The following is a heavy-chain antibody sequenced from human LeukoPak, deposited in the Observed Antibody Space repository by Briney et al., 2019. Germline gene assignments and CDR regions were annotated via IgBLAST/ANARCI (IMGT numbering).Heavy chain of an antibody. V-gene: IGHV4-34*01. D-gene: IGHD4-11*01. CDR3: ARTVYTYYFDY. CDR1: GGSFSGYY. CDR2: INHSGST. Sequence: SSETLSLTCAVYGGSFSGYYWSWIRQPPGKGLEWIGEINHSGSTNYNPSLKSRVTISVDTSKNQFSLTLSSVSAADTAVYYCARTVYTYYFDYWGQGTLVTVSS. J-gene: IGHJ4*02.